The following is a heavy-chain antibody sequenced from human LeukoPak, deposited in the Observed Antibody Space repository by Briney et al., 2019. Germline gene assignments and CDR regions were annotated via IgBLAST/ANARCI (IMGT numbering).Heavy chain of an antibody. CDR2: INGYGSTT. CDR1: GFTFETYW. J-gene: IGHJ4*02. D-gene: IGHD4-17*01. V-gene: IGHV3-74*01. Sequence: GGSLRLPCAASGFTFETYWMHWVRQAPGKGLVWVSCINGYGSTTNYADSVRGRFTISRDNAKNTLYLQMNSLRAEDTAVYYCARDEPTVTTGPPVGSWGQGTLVTVSS. CDR3: ARDEPTVTTGPPVGS.